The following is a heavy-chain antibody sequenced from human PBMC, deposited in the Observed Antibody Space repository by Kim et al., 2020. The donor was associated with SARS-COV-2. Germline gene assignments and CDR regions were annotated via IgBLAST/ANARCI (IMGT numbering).Heavy chain of an antibody. CDR2: IIPMFGTA. J-gene: IGHJ3*02. V-gene: IGHV1-69*13. CDR3: ARGDPYYAHDAFDI. D-gene: IGHD3-16*01. CDR1: GGTFSSYA. Sequence: SVKVSCKASGGTFSSYAISWVRQAPGQGLEWMGGIIPMFGTAKNAQKFQGRVTITADESTSTAYMELSSLRSEDTAVYYCARGDPYYAHDAFDIWGQGTMVTVSS.